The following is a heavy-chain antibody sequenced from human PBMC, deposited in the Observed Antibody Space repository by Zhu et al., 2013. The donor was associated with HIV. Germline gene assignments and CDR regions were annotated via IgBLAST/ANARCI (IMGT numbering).Heavy chain of an antibody. CDR3: ARVGDGYSGAAFDI. Sequence: EVQLVESGGGLVQPGGSLRLSCAASGFAFNIYWMSWVRQAPGKGLEWVASIKQVETEKLYVDSLRGRFTISRDNAKNSLYLQMNSLRAEDTAVYYCARVGDGYSGAAFDIWGQGTMVTVSS. CDR2: IKQVETEK. D-gene: IGHD4-4*01. V-gene: IGHV3-7*01. J-gene: IGHJ3*02. CDR1: GFAFNIYW.